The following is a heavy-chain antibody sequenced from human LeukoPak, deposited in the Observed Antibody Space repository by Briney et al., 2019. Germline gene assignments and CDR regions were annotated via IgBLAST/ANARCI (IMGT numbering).Heavy chain of an antibody. CDR2: IAHHGNNK. V-gene: IGHV3-30*02. Sequence: GGSLRLSCGASGFTFSSSAMHWVRQGPGKGLEWVAYIAHHGNNKYYADSVKGRSTISRDNSKGSLYLQMNSLRADDTAVYYCAKDGSWSCTDWGQGTLVRVSS. CDR3: AKDGSWSCTD. CDR1: GFTFSSSA. D-gene: IGHD2-8*02. J-gene: IGHJ4*02.